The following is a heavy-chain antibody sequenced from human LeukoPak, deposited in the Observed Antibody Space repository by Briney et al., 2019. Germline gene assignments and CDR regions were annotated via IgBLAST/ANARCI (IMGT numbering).Heavy chain of an antibody. CDR3: ARGIYNGYHYFDY. CDR2: IWSDGSNK. V-gene: IGHV3-33*01. J-gene: IGHJ4*02. CDR1: GFTFSGYG. Sequence: GGSLRLSCAASGFTFSGYGMHWVRQPPGKGLEWVAVIWSDGSNKYYEDSVKGRFTVTRDNSKNTLYLQMNSLRAEDTAVYYCARGIYNGYHYFDYWGQGTLVTVSS. D-gene: IGHD5-12*01.